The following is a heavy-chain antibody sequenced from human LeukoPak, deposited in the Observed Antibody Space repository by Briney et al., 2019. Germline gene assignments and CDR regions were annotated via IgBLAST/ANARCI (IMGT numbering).Heavy chain of an antibody. V-gene: IGHV1-18*01. J-gene: IGHJ4*02. Sequence: ASVKVSCKASGYTFTSYAMNWVRQAPGQGLEWMGWMNPNSGNTGYAQKLQGRVTMTTDTSTSTAYMELRSLRSDDTAVYYCARDRTGMATLVDYWGQGTLVTVSS. CDR3: ARDRTGMATLVDY. CDR2: MNPNSGNT. D-gene: IGHD5-12*01. CDR1: GYTFTSYA.